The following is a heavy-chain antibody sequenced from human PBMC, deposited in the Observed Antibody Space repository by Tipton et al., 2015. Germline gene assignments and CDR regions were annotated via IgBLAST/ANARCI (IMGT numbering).Heavy chain of an antibody. Sequence: TLSLTCIVSGVSIVDFYWSWIRQPAGKGLEWIGRVYTTGSTNYNPSLKSRVTMSVETSKNQFSLFLSSVTAADTAVYYCTRDFSIKGMDFWGQGTTVTVSS. D-gene: IGHD3-3*01. CDR2: VYTTGST. V-gene: IGHV4-4*07. J-gene: IGHJ6*02. CDR1: GVSIVDFY. CDR3: TRDFSIKGMDF.